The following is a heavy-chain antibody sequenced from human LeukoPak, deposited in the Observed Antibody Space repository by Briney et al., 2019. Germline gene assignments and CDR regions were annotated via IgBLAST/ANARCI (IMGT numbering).Heavy chain of an antibody. D-gene: IGHD4-17*01. J-gene: IGHJ3*02. CDR1: GGSFSGYY. CDR3: ARGYGDYSFGNAFDI. V-gene: IGHV4-34*01. Sequence: PSETLSLTCAVYGGSFSGYYWSWIRQPPGKGLEWIGEINHSGSTNYNPSLKSRVTISVDMSKNQFSLKLSSVTAADTAVYYCARGYGDYSFGNAFDIWGQGTMVTVSS. CDR2: INHSGST.